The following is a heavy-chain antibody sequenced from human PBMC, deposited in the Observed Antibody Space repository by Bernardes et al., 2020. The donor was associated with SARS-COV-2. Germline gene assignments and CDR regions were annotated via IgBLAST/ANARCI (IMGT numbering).Heavy chain of an antibody. V-gene: IGHV3-66*01. CDR1: GFTINTNY. D-gene: IGHD1-26*01. CDR2: LYSGGIT. CDR3: ARDMMGPSFYYGMDV. J-gene: IGHJ6*02. Sequence: GGSLRLSRAVSGFTINTNYMSWVRQAPGKGLEWVSALYSGGITYYADSVKGRFTISRDNSKNTLYLQMNSLRAEDTAVYYCARDMMGPSFYYGMDVWGQGTTVTVSS.